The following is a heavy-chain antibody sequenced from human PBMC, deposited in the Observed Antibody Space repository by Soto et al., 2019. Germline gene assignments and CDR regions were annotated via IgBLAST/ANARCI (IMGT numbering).Heavy chain of an antibody. CDR2: INPSDSDT. V-gene: IGHV5-51*01. Sequence: GESLKISCKGSGYSFTSYWIGWVRQMPGKGLEWMGIINPSDSDTRYRPSFQGQVTISADKSISTAYLQWSSLKVSDTAVYYCARSLSGGWYYWGQGSLVTVSS. D-gene: IGHD6-19*01. CDR3: ARSLSGGWYY. J-gene: IGHJ4*02. CDR1: GYSFTSYW.